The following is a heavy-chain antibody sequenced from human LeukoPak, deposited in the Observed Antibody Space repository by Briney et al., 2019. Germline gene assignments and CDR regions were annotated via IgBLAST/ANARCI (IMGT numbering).Heavy chain of an antibody. J-gene: IGHJ6*02. CDR1: GFTFSSYS. Sequence: GGSLRLSCAASGFTFSSYSMNWVRQAPGKGLEWVSYISSSSSTIYYADSVKGRFTISRDNAKNSLYLQMNSLRAEDTAVYYCARDVVVVVAAGDYYYGMDVWGQGTTVTVSS. V-gene: IGHV3-48*04. CDR2: ISSSSSTI. CDR3: ARDVVVVVAAGDYYYGMDV. D-gene: IGHD2-15*01.